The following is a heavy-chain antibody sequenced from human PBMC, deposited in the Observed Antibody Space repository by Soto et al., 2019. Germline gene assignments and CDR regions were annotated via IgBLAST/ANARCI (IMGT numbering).Heavy chain of an antibody. V-gene: IGHV3-23*01. CDR1: GFTFSDYA. D-gene: IGHD6-6*01. CDR2: TSGNGGST. Sequence: VQLLESGGALVQPGGSLRLSCAASGFTFSDYAMTWVRQAPGKGLEWVSHTSGNGGSTYYADSVKGRFTIARDNSRDTMHLQINSLRAEDTALDYCTRTLFIAARGVEPFDYWGQGALVTVSS. J-gene: IGHJ4*02. CDR3: TRTLFIAARGVEPFDY.